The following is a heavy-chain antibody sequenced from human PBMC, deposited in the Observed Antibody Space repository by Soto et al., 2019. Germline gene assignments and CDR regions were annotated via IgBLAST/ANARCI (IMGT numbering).Heavy chain of an antibody. V-gene: IGHV3-30*04. Sequence: GGSLRLSCAASGFTFSGSAVHWVRQASGKGLEWVALISDDGDKRYYADSVRGRLIISRDNSKDTLYLQMNSLGPDDTAVYFCAKDRVSIVGATSFDHWGQGTPVTVSS. CDR1: GFTFSGSA. D-gene: IGHD1-26*01. CDR2: ISDDGDKR. CDR3: AKDRVSIVGATSFDH. J-gene: IGHJ4*02.